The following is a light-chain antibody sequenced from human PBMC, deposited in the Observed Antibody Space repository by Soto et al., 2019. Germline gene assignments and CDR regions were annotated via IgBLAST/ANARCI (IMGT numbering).Light chain of an antibody. J-gene: IGLJ2*01. CDR3: QTWGTGIQV. CDR2: LNSDGSH. CDR1: SGHSSNA. Sequence: QLVLTQSPSASASLGASVKLTCTLSSGHSSNAIAWHQQQPEKGPRYLMKLNSDGSHSKGDGIPDRFSGSSSAAERYLTISSLQSEDEADYYCQTWGTGIQVFGGGTKVTVL. V-gene: IGLV4-69*01.